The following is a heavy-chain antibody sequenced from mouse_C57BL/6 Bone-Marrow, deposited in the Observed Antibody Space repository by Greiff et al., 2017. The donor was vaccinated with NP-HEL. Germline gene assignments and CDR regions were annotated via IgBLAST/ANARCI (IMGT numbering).Heavy chain of an antibody. V-gene: IGHV1-7*01. D-gene: IGHD2-2*01. CDR1: GYTFTSYW. Sequence: VQLQQSGAELAKPGASVKLSCKASGYTFTSYWMHWVKQRPGQGLEWIGYINPSSGYTKYNQKFKDKATLTADKSSSTAYLQLSSLTYEDSAVYYCARSFYSGYVPIAYWGQGTLVTVSA. J-gene: IGHJ3*01. CDR2: INPSSGYT. CDR3: ARSFYSGYVPIAY.